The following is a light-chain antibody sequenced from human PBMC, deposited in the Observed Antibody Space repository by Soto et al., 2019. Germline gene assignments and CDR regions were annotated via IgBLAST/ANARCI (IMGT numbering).Light chain of an antibody. CDR1: PSLSIW. CDR3: QQYINYPLT. Sequence: DLQMTQSPSTLSASVGDSVTITCRASPSLSIWLAWYQHKPGKAPKLLIYTAFTSESGVPSRFSGSGSGTEFTLTISSLQPDDFATYYCQQYINYPLTFGGGTNVEI. J-gene: IGKJ4*01. CDR2: TAF. V-gene: IGKV1-5*01.